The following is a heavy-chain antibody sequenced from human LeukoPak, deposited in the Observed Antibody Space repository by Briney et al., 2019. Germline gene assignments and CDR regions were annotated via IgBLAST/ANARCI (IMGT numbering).Heavy chain of an antibody. CDR1: AASFISSSHH. CDR3: VRHDGRGGATMGAFDS. V-gene: IGHV4-39*01. CDR2: VYYGRTT. D-gene: IGHD5-12*01. J-gene: IGHJ5*01. Sequence: SETLSLTCTVSAASFISSSHHWGWIRQSPGKGLGWIGTVYYGRTTYYNPSLDGRVTISLDTSANHFSLQLNSVTAADTAVYYCVRHDGRGGATMGAFDSWGQGSLVTVSP.